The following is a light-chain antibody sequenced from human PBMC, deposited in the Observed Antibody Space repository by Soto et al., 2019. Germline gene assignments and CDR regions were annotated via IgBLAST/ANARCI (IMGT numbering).Light chain of an antibody. CDR3: QQSYSAPLT. Sequence: DIQKTQSPSSLSASVGDRVTITCRASQTISSYLNWYQQKPGKAPKLLIYAASTLQSGVPSRFAGSGSGTEFTLTISSLQPEDVAIYYCQQSYSAPLTFGGGTKVGI. CDR2: AAS. V-gene: IGKV1-39*01. CDR1: QTISSY. J-gene: IGKJ4*01.